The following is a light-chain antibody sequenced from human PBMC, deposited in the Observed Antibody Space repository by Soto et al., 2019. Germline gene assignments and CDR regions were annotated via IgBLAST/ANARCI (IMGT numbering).Light chain of an antibody. V-gene: IGKV3-20*01. J-gene: IGKJ4*01. CDR2: DAS. CDR1: QLVSSSY. Sequence: EIVLTQSPGTLSWSPGERATLSCRASQLVSSSYLAWYQQKPGQAPRLLIYDASSRATGIPDRLSGSGSGTDFTLSISRLEPEDFAVYYCQQYGSTPLTFGGETKVEIK. CDR3: QQYGSTPLT.